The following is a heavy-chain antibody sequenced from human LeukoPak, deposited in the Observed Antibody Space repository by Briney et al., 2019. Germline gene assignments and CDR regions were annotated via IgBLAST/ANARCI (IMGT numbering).Heavy chain of an antibody. CDR1: GFTFSTYA. V-gene: IGHV3-30-3*01. D-gene: IGHD4-11*01. J-gene: IGHJ4*02. Sequence: KAGGSLRLSCAASGFTFSTYAMHWVRQAPGKGLEWVAVISYDGSNKYYADSVKGRFTISRDNSKNTLYLQMNSLRAEDTAIYYCAKVPGLGSNYPSMGYHFDYWGQGTLVTVSS. CDR2: ISYDGSNK. CDR3: AKVPGLGSNYPSMGYHFDY.